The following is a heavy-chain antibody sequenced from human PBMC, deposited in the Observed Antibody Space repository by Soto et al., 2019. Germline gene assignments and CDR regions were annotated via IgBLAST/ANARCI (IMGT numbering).Heavy chain of an antibody. CDR3: TATNGGPYYYYGMDV. D-gene: IGHD2-15*01. J-gene: IGHJ6*02. CDR2: IYGDGNT. CDR1: GFTVISTY. Sequence: EVQLVDSGGGLIQPGGSLRLSCAASGFTVISTYMSWVRQAPGKGLEWVSVIYGDGNTYYADSVKGRFTISRDKSKNTLVLQMNSLRAYDTAVYYCTATNGGPYYYYGMDVWGQGTTVTVSS. V-gene: IGHV3-53*01.